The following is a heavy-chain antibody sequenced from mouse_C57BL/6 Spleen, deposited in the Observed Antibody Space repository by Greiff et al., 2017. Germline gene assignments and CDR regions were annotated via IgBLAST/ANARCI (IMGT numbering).Heavy chain of an antibody. J-gene: IGHJ2*01. CDR1: GYTFTSYG. CDR3: ARGTPYYSNLDY. CDR2: IYPRSGNT. V-gene: IGHV1-81*01. D-gene: IGHD2-5*01. Sequence: QVQLQQSGAELARPGASVKLSCKASGYTFTSYGISWVKQRTGQGLEWIGEIYPRSGNTYYNEKFKGKATLTADKSSSTAYMELRSLTSEDSAVYFCARGTPYYSNLDYWGQGTTLTVSS.